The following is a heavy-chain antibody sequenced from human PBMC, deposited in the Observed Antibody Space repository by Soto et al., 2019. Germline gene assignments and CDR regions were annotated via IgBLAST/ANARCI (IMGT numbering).Heavy chain of an antibody. D-gene: IGHD3-10*01. V-gene: IGHV4-34*01. CDR3: ARGVPRDAFDI. CDR1: GGSFSGYY. CDR2: INHSGST. Sequence: QVQLQQWGAGLLKPSETLSLTCAVYGGSFSGYYWSWIRQPPGKGLEWIGEINHSGSTNYNPSLKSRVTISVDTSKNQFSLKLSSVTAADTAVYYCARGVPRDAFDIWGQGTMVTVSS. J-gene: IGHJ3*02.